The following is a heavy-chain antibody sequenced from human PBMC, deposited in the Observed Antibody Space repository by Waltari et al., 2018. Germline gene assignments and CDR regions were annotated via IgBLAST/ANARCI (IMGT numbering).Heavy chain of an antibody. D-gene: IGHD3-10*01. CDR2: IKQDVSEK. J-gene: IGHJ4*02. V-gene: IGHV3-7*01. CDR1: GFTFSSSW. Sequence: EVQLVESGGGLVQPGGSLRLSCAASGFTFSSSWMSWVRQAPGKGLEWVANIKQDVSEKYYVDAVKGRFTISRDNAKNSLYLQMNSLRAEDTAVYYCATDFSGEWGQGTLVTVSS. CDR3: ATDFSGE.